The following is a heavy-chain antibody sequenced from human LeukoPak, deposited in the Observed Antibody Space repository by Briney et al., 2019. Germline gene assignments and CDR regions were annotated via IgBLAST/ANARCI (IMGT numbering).Heavy chain of an antibody. CDR1: GFTFSSYW. CDR3: ARDGAYYYDSSGYFAPWYFDY. D-gene: IGHD3-22*01. CDR2: ISSSSSTI. J-gene: IGHJ4*02. V-gene: IGHV3-48*02. Sequence: GGSLRLSCAASGFTFSSYWMNWVRQAPGKGLEWVSYISSSSSTIYYADSVKGRFTISRDNAKNSLYLQMNSLRDEDTAVYYCARDGAYYYDSSGYFAPWYFDYWGQGTLVTVSS.